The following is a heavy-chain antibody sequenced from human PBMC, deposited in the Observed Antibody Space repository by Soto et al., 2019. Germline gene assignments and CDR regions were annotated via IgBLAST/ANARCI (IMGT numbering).Heavy chain of an antibody. Sequence: QVQLVQSGAEVKKPGSSVKVSCKASGGTFSSYAISWVRQAPGQGLEWMGGIIPIFGTANYAQKFQGRVTITADESTSTAYMELSSLRSEYTAVYYCARDRGCSGGSCYSGVDAFDIWGQGTMVTVSS. V-gene: IGHV1-69*01. D-gene: IGHD2-15*01. J-gene: IGHJ3*02. CDR3: ARDRGCSGGSCYSGVDAFDI. CDR2: IIPIFGTA. CDR1: GGTFSSYA.